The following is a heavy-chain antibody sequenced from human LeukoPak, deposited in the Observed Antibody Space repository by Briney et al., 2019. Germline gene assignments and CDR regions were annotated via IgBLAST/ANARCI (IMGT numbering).Heavy chain of an antibody. CDR3: ARAIFGVVIKDENAFDI. D-gene: IGHD3-3*01. Sequence: SVKVSCKASGGTFSSYTISWVRQAPGQGLEWMGRIIPILGVANYAQRFQGRVTITADKSTSTAYMELSSLRSEDTAVYYCARAIFGVVIKDENAFDIWGQGTMVTVSS. CDR1: GGTFSSYT. J-gene: IGHJ3*02. V-gene: IGHV1-69*02. CDR2: IIPILGVA.